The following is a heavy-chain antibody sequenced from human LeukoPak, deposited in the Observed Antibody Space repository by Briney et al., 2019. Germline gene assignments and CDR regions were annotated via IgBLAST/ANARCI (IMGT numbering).Heavy chain of an antibody. CDR1: SGSISSYY. V-gene: IGHV4-4*09. D-gene: IGHD3-22*01. CDR2: IYTSGST. Sequence: SETLSLTCTVSSGSISSYYWSWIRQPPGKGLEWIGYIYTSGSTNYNPSLKSRVTISVDTSKNQFSLKLSSVTAADTAVYYCARLRYIDSSGYYPTWGQGTLVTVSP. CDR3: ARLRYIDSSGYYPT. J-gene: IGHJ5*02.